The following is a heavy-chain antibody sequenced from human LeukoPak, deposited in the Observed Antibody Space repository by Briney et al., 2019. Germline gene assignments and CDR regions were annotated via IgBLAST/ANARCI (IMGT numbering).Heavy chain of an antibody. CDR3: ARGRGNSRNLKPKRGLLWDY. Sequence: SETLSLTCAVYGGSFSGYYWSWIRQPPGKGLEWIGEINHSGSTNYNPSLKSRVTISVDTSKNQFSLKLSSVTAADTAVYYCARGRGNSRNLKPKRGLLWDYWGQGTLVTVSS. J-gene: IGHJ4*02. D-gene: IGHD2-21*02. CDR2: INHSGST. CDR1: GGSFSGYY. V-gene: IGHV4-34*01.